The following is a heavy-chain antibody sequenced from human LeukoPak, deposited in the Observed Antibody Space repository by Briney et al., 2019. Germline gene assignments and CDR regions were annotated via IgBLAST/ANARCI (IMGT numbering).Heavy chain of an antibody. Sequence: ASVKVSCKASGYTFTNYGISWVRQAPGQGLEWMGWISAYTGNTNYAQNFQGRVTMTADTSTSTAFMELRSLRSEDTAVYYCARLADCSSSSCRSFDYWGQGTLVTVSS. CDR2: ISAYTGNT. CDR1: GYTFTNYG. CDR3: ARLADCSSSSCRSFDY. J-gene: IGHJ4*02. D-gene: IGHD2-2*01. V-gene: IGHV1-18*01.